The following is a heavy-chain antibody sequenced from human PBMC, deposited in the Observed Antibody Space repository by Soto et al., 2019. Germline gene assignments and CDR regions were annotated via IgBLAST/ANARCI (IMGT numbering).Heavy chain of an antibody. J-gene: IGHJ4*02. CDR1: GGTFSTFG. CDR3: AKSAPMDAGDKYYYDF. CDR2: IIPFFGTA. V-gene: IGHV1-69*13. Sequence: SVKVSCKASGGTFSTFGISWVRQAPGQGLEWMGGIIPFFGTARYSQKFEDRITITADESTNTVYMDLRSLTSEDMAIYYCAKSAPMDAGDKYYYDFWGQGALVTVSS. D-gene: IGHD4-17*01.